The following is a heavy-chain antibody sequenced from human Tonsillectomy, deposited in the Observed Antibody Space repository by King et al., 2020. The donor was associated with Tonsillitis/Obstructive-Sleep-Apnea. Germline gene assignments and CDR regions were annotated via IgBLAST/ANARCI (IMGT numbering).Heavy chain of an antibody. Sequence: VQLVESGGGLVQPGGSLRLSCAASGFTFSAHYMDWVRQAPGKGLEWVGHIRNKDNSYTTEYAASVKGRFTISRDDSKNSLYLQMNSLKTEDTAVYYCARVAGSYDLGQGTLVTVSS. J-gene: IGHJ4*02. D-gene: IGHD1-26*01. CDR1: GFTFSAHY. V-gene: IGHV3-72*01. CDR2: IRNKDNSYTT. CDR3: ARVAGSYD.